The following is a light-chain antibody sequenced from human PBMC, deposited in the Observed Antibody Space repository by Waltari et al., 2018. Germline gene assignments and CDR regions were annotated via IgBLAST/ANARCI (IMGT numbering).Light chain of an antibody. V-gene: IGKV3-20*01. CDR1: QSVSSSY. Sequence: EIVLTQSPGTLSLSPGERATLSCRASQSVSSSYLAWYQQKPGQAPRLLIYGASSRATGIPDTVSGSGSGTDFTLTISRLEPEDFAVYYCQQYGSSPSITFGQGTRLEIK. CDR3: QQYGSSPSIT. CDR2: GAS. J-gene: IGKJ5*01.